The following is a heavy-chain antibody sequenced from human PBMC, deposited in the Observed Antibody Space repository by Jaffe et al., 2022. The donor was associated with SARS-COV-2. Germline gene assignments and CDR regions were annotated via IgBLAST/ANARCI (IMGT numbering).Heavy chain of an antibody. V-gene: IGHV3-21*01. CDR2: ISSSSSYI. D-gene: IGHD6-6*01. CDR1: GFTFSSYS. Sequence: EVQLVESGGGLVKPGGSLRLSCAASGFTFSSYSMNWVRQAPGKGLEWVSSISSSSSYIYYADSVKGRFTISRDNAKNSLYLQMNSLRAEDTAVYYCARQPEEDSRTKVGGYYGMDVWGQGTTVTVSS. J-gene: IGHJ6*02. CDR3: ARQPEEDSRTKVGGYYGMDV.